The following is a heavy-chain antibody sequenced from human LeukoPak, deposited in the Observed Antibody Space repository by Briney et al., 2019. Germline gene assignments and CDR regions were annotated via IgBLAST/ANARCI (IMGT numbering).Heavy chain of an antibody. J-gene: IGHJ4*02. V-gene: IGHV4-59*08. Sequence: SSETLSLTCTVSGGSISSYYWSWIRQPPGKGLEWIGYIHYTGTINYNPSLKSRVTISADTSKSQFSLKLSSVTAADTAVYYCARREGFFDYWGQGTPVTVSS. CDR3: ARREGFFDY. CDR1: GGSISSYY. CDR2: IHYTGTI.